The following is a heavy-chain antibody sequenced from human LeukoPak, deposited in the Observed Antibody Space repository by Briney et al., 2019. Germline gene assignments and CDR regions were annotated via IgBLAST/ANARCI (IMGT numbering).Heavy chain of an antibody. CDR2: IYYSGST. CDR3: ARGVVITTPDAFDI. CDR1: GGSISSNSYY. J-gene: IGHJ3*02. Sequence: SETLSLTCAVSGGSISSNSYYWGWIRQPPGKGLEWIGSIYYSGSTYYNPSLKSRVTISVDTSKNRFSLKLSSVTAADTAVYYCARGVVITTPDAFDIWGQGTLVTVSS. V-gene: IGHV4-39*07. D-gene: IGHD3-22*01.